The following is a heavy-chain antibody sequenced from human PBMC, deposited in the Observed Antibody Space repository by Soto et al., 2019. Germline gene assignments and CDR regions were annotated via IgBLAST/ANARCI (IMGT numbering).Heavy chain of an antibody. V-gene: IGHV1-69*06. J-gene: IGHJ6*02. CDR3: AGGELEVVAAIHYYYYGMDV. Sequence: ASVKVSCKASGGTFSSYAISWVRQAPGQGLEWMGGIIPIFGTANYAQKFQGRVTITADKSTSTAYMELSSLRSEDTAVYYCAGGELEVVAAIHYYYYGMDVWGQGTTVTVSS. CDR1: GGTFSSYA. D-gene: IGHD2-15*01. CDR2: IIPIFGTA.